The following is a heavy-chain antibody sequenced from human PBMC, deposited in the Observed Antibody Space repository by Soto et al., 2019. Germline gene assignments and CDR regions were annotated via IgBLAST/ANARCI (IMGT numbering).Heavy chain of an antibody. V-gene: IGHV1-8*01. CDR1: GHTFTSYD. CDR3: ARGRASGSYYLLDY. D-gene: IGHD3-10*01. J-gene: IGHJ4*02. Sequence: ASVKVSCKASGHTFTSYDINWVRQATGHGLEWMGWINPNSGNIGYAQKFQGRVTMTRDTAIRTAYMELSRLRSDDTAVYYCARGRASGSYYLLDYWGQGTLVTVSS. CDR2: INPNSGNI.